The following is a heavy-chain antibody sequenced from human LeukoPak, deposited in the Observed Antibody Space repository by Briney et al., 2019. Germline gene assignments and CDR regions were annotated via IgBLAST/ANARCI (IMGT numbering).Heavy chain of an antibody. CDR2: ISGSGGST. CDR1: GFTFSSYA. V-gene: IGHV3-23*01. J-gene: IGHJ4*02. CDR3: ATDSARSGWSFDY. Sequence: PGGSLRLSCAASGFTFSSYAMSWVRQAPGKGLEWVSAISGSGGSTYYADSVKGRFTISRDNAKNSLYLQMNSLRAEDTAVYYCATDSARSGWSFDYWGQGTLVTVSS. D-gene: IGHD6-19*01.